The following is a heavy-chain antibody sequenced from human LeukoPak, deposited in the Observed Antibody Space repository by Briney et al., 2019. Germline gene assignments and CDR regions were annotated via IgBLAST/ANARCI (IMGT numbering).Heavy chain of an antibody. CDR2: ISGSGGST. J-gene: IGHJ4*02. CDR1: GFTFDDYT. D-gene: IGHD1-26*01. V-gene: IGHV3-23*01. Sequence: GGSLRLSCAASGFTFDDYTMHWVRQAPGKGLEWVSAISGSGGSTYYADSVKGRFTISRDNSKNTLYLQMNSLRAEDTAVYYCAKSPLNGKFRAYFDYWGQGTLVTVSS. CDR3: AKSPLNGKFRAYFDY.